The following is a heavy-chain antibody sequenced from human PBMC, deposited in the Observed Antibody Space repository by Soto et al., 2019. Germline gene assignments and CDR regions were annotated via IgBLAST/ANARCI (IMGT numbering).Heavy chain of an antibody. CDR2: MYWDDDK. CDR3: AHGSGWLSDY. CDR1: GFSLSSPAVG. Sequence: QITLKESGPTLVKPTQTLTLTCTFSGFSLSSPAVGVNWIRQPPGKALEWLALMYWDDDKQYSPSLRSRLTITNDTSKNQVVLTMTNMDPVDTATYYCAHGSGWLSDYWGQGTLVTVSS. D-gene: IGHD6-19*01. J-gene: IGHJ4*02. V-gene: IGHV2-5*02.